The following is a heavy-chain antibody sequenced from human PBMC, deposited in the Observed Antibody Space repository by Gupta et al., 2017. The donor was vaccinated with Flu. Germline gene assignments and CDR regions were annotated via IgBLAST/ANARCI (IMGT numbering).Heavy chain of an antibody. J-gene: IGHJ4*02. Sequence: EVQLVESGGGLVQPGGSLRLSCAASGFTFSSYWMHWVRQAPGKGLVWVSRINSEGSSTSYADSVKGRLTISRDNAKKTLYLQMNSLRAEDTAVYYCARDYTTRYYGSVSLDYWGQGTLVTVSS. CDR1: GFTFSSYW. V-gene: IGHV3-74*01. CDR2: INSEGSST. D-gene: IGHD3-10*01. CDR3: ARDYTTRYYGSVSLDY.